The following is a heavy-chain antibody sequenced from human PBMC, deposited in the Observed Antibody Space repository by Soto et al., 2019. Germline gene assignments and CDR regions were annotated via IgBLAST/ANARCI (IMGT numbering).Heavy chain of an antibody. CDR1: GGSISSSSYY. Sequence: SETLSLTCTVSGGSISSSSYYWGWIRQPPGKGLEWIGSIYYSGSTYYNPSLKSRVTISVDTSKNQFSLKLSSVTAADTAVYYCGRYVGEWVITMKVVVSWVFDIGGKGKRVTFSS. J-gene: IGHJ3*02. V-gene: IGHV4-39*01. D-gene: IGHD3-22*01. CDR2: IYYSGST. CDR3: GRYVGEWVITMKVVVSWVFDI.